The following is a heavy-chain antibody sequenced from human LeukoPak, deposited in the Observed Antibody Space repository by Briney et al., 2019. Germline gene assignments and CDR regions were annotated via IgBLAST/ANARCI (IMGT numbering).Heavy chain of an antibody. Sequence: SETLSLTCTVSGGSISSYYWSWIRQPPGKGLEWIGYIYYSGSTNYNPSLKSRVTISVDTSTNQFSLKLSSVTAADTAVYYCARGSLTMVRGVITLDYWGQGTLVTVSS. V-gene: IGHV4-59*08. CDR2: IYYSGST. J-gene: IGHJ4*02. D-gene: IGHD3-10*01. CDR3: ARGSLTMVRGVITLDY. CDR1: GGSISSYY.